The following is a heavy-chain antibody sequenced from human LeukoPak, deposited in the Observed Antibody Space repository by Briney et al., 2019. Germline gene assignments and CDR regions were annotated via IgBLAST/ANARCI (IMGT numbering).Heavy chain of an antibody. CDR1: GFTFDDYG. CDR3: ARDPWGYSSSWANDAFDI. Sequence: GGSLRLSWAASGFTFDDYGMSWVRQAPGKGLEWVSGINWNGGSTGYADSVKGRFTISRDNSKNTLYLQMNSLRAEDTAVYYCARDPWGYSSSWANDAFDIWGQGTMVTVSS. V-gene: IGHV3-20*04. D-gene: IGHD6-13*01. J-gene: IGHJ3*02. CDR2: INWNGGST.